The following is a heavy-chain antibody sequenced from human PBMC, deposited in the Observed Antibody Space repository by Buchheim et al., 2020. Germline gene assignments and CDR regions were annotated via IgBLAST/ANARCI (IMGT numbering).Heavy chain of an antibody. J-gene: IGHJ4*02. V-gene: IGHV1-46*01. CDR1: GYTFTSYY. CDR3: ARGGTAAAAIDY. Sequence: QVQLVQSGAEVKKPGASVKVSCKASGYTFTSYYMHWVRQAPGQGLEWMGLINPTGISTSYAQKFQGRVTMTRDTSTSTLYMDLSSLRFDDTAVYYCARGGTAAAAIDYWGQGTL. CDR2: INPTGIST. D-gene: IGHD6-13*01.